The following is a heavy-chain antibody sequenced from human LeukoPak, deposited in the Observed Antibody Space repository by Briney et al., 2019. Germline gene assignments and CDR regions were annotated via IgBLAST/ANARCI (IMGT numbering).Heavy chain of an antibody. Sequence: SAKLSLTCTVPGGSISSYYWSWIRQPPGQGLELLGNIYYSGSTIYTPSLKSRVTISVVTSKNRFSRRLSSATAADTAGYYCARGLYYGSGSYYYWGQGTLVTVSS. CDR3: ARGLYYGSGSYYY. J-gene: IGHJ4*02. V-gene: IGHV4-59*12. CDR2: IYYSGST. CDR1: GGSISSYY. D-gene: IGHD3-10*01.